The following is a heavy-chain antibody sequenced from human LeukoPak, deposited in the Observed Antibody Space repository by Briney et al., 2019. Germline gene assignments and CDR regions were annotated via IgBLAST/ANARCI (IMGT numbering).Heavy chain of an antibody. V-gene: IGHV1-69*13. CDR3: ARGGGPYYDFWSGYWFDP. CDR2: IIPIFGTA. J-gene: IGHJ5*02. CDR1: GGTFSSYA. D-gene: IGHD3-3*01. Sequence: VKVSCKASGGTFSSYAISWVRQAPGQGLEWMGGIIPIFGTANYAQKFQGRVTITTDESTSTAYMELSSLRSEDTAVYYCARGGGPYYDFWSGYWFDPWRQGTLVTVSS.